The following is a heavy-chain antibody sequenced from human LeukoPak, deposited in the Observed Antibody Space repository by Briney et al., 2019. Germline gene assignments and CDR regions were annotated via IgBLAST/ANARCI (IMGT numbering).Heavy chain of an antibody. CDR2: INHSGST. J-gene: IGHJ4*02. CDR3: ASRGGDIVVVPAERFDY. Sequence: PSETLSRTCAVYGGSFSGYYWSWIRQPPGKGLEWIGEINHSGSTNYNPSLKSRVTISVDTSKNQFSLKLSSVTAADTAVYYCASRGGDIVVVPAERFDYWGQGTLVTVSS. CDR1: GGSFSGYY. V-gene: IGHV4-34*01. D-gene: IGHD2-2*01.